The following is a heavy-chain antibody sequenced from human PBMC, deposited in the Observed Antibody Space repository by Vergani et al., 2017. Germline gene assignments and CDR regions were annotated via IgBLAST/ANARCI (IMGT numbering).Heavy chain of an antibody. Sequence: QVQLVESGGGVVQPGRSLRLSCAASGFTFSSYAMHWVRQAPGKGLEWVAVISYDGSNTYYADSVKVRFTISRDNSKNKLYLQMNSLRAEDTAVYYCARVEGLLSSGAFEIWGQGTMVTVSS. J-gene: IGHJ3*02. V-gene: IGHV3-30-3*01. D-gene: IGHD3-3*01. CDR3: ARVEGLLSSGAFEI. CDR2: ISYDGSNT. CDR1: GFTFSSYA.